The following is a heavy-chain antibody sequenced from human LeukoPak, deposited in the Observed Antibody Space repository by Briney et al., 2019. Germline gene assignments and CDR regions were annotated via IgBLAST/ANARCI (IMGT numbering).Heavy chain of an antibody. J-gene: IGHJ6*02. D-gene: IGHD3-10*01. CDR2: ISYDGSNK. CDR3: AKGLGGSGRDYYYYYGMDV. V-gene: IGHV3-30*18. Sequence: PGGSLRLSCAASGFTFSSYGMHWVRQAPGKGLEWVAVISYDGSNKYYADSVKGRFTISRDNSKNTLYLQMNSLRAEDTAVYYCAKGLGGSGRDYYYYYGMDVWGQGTTVTVSS. CDR1: GFTFSSYG.